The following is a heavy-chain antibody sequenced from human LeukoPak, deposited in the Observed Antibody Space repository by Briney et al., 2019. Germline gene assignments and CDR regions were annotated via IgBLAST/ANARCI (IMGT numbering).Heavy chain of an antibody. J-gene: IGHJ4*02. D-gene: IGHD3-9*01. Sequence: SETLSLTCPVSGGSISSSSYYWGWIRQPPGKGLEWIGSIYYSGSTYYNPSLQSQVTISVDTSKNHFSLELSSVTAADTAVYYCASLRYFDWFALDYWGQGTLVTVSS. CDR2: IYYSGST. CDR3: ASLRYFDWFALDY. V-gene: IGHV4-39*02. CDR1: GGSISSSSYY.